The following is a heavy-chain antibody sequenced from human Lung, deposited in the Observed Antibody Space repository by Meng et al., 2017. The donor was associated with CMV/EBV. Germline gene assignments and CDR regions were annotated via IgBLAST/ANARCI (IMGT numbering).Heavy chain of an antibody. V-gene: IGHV3-9*01. J-gene: IGHJ6*02. CDR2: ISWNSGSI. Sequence: SLKIPCAASGFNFDDYAMHWVRQAPGKGLEWVSGISWNSGSIGYADSVKGRFTISRDNAKNSLYLQMNSLRAEDTALYYCAKDIHYGIVVVPAANNYYYGMDVWGQGTTVTVSS. D-gene: IGHD2-2*01. CDR1: GFNFDDYA. CDR3: AKDIHYGIVVVPAANNYYYGMDV.